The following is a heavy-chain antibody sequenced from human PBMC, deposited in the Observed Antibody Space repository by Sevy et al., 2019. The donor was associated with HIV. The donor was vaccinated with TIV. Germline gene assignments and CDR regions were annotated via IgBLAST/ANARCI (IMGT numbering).Heavy chain of an antibody. CDR2: ISAYNGNT. CDR1: GYSFTSRG. V-gene: IGHV1-18*01. Sequence: ASVKVSCKASGYSFTSRGIDWVRQAPGQGLEWLGWISAYNGNTKYGQRLQDRVTMTKDTSASTAYMELRSLRSDDTAVYYCARAGALWFGESDYWGQGTLVTVSS. CDR3: ARAGALWFGESDY. J-gene: IGHJ4*02. D-gene: IGHD3-10*01.